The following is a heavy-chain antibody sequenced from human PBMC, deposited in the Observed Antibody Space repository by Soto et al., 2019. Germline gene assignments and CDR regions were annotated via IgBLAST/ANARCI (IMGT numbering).Heavy chain of an antibody. V-gene: IGHV3-9*01. D-gene: IGHD2-2*01. Sequence: EVQLVESGGGLVQPGRSLRLSCAASGFTFDDYAMHWVRQAPGKGLEWVSGISWNSGSIGYADSVKGRFTISRYNAKNSLYLQMNRLRAEDTALYYCAKGGQLLTEGGGYWGQGTLVTVSS. CDR1: GFTFDDYA. CDR2: ISWNSGSI. CDR3: AKGGQLLTEGGGY. J-gene: IGHJ4*02.